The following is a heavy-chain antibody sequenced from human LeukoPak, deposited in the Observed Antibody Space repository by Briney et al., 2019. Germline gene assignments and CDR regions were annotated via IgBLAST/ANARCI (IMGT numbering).Heavy chain of an antibody. CDR1: GFTFSSYS. CDR3: ARVTGESSHFDS. V-gene: IGHV3-48*04. Sequence: GGSLRLSCAASGFTFSSYSMNWVRQAPGKGLEWVSYISSSSSTTYYADSVKGRFTISRDNAKNSLYLQMNSLRAEDTAVYYCARVTGESSHFDSWGQGTLVTVSP. J-gene: IGHJ4*02. CDR2: ISSSSSTT. D-gene: IGHD3-16*02.